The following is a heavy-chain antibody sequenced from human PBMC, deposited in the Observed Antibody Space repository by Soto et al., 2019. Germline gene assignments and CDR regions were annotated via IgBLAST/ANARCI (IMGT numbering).Heavy chain of an antibody. V-gene: IGHV1-3*01. D-gene: IGHD6-6*01. CDR2: INAGNGNT. J-gene: IGHJ5*02. CDR3: AKGCRRGLIAARLAGPATDWFDP. CDR1: GYTFTSYA. Sequence: ASVKVSCKASGYTFTSYAMHWVRQAPGQRLEWMGWINAGNGNTKYSQKFQGRVTITRDTSASTAYMELSSLRSEDTAVYYCAKGCRRGLIAARLAGPATDWFDPWGQGTLVTVS.